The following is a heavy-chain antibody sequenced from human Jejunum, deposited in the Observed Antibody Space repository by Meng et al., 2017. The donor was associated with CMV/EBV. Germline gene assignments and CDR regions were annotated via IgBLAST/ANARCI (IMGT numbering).Heavy chain of an antibody. D-gene: IGHD2-15*01. CDR3: AYSYCSTGTCYSFYY. CDR2: IYGDDDK. CDR1: GFSLTSSGGG. J-gene: IGHJ4*02. Sequence: SGFSLTSSGGGVGWIRQPPGKALEWLALIYGDDDKRYSPSLNTRLTITKDTFKNQVVLRMTNMDPVDTATYYCAYSYCSTGTCYSFYYWGQGTLVTVSS. V-gene: IGHV2-5*02.